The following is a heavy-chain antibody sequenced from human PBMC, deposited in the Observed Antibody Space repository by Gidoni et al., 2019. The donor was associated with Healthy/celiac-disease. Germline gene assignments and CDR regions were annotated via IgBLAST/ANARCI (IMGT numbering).Heavy chain of an antibody. CDR3: ARDYDFWSGRAHEYYYGMDV. J-gene: IGHJ6*02. CDR1: GDSVSSNSAA. V-gene: IGHV6-1*01. Sequence: QVQLQQSGPGLVKPSQTLSLTCAISGDSVSSNSAAWNWIRQSPSRGLEWLGRTYYRSKWYNEYAVSVKSRITINPDTSKNQFSLQLNSVTPEDTAVYYCARDYDFWSGRAHEYYYGMDVWGQGTTVTVSS. CDR2: TYYRSKWYN. D-gene: IGHD3-3*01.